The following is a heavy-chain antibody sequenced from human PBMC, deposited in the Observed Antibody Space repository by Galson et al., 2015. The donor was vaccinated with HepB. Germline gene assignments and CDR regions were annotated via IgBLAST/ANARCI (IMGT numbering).Heavy chain of an antibody. CDR3: NIVAY. CDR2: IRTKANNYAT. V-gene: IGHV3-73*01. Sequence: SLRLSCAASGFTFSDSVVHWVRKASGKGLEWIGRIRTKANNYATQHAASLKGRFTIPRDASKNVAYLQMNNLQSGDTALYYCNIVAYWGQGTLVTVSS. CDR1: GFTFSDSV. J-gene: IGHJ4*02.